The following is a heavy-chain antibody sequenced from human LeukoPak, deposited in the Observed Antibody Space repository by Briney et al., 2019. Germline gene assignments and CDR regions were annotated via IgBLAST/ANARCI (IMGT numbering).Heavy chain of an antibody. V-gene: IGHV1-2*02. D-gene: IGHD4-17*01. J-gene: IGHJ6*03. CDR1: GYTFTGYY. Sequence: GASVKVSCKASGYTFTGYYMHWVRQAPGQGLEWMGWINPNSGGTNYAQKFQGRVTMTRDTSISTAYMELSRLRSDDTAVYYYARGGALDYGDYYYYYYYMDVWGKGTTVTVSS. CDR2: INPNSGGT. CDR3: ARGGALDYGDYYYYYYYMDV.